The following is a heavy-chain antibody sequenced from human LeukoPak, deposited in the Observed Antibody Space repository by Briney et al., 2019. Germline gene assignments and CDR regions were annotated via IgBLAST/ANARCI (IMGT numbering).Heavy chain of an antibody. V-gene: IGHV3-53*04. J-gene: IGHJ4*02. CDR2: IYSGGST. CDR1: GFTVSSNY. CDR3: ARADSSSFDY. D-gene: IGHD6-6*01. Sequence: GGSLRLSCAASGFTVSSNYMSWVRQAPGKGLEWVSVIYSGGSTYYADFVKGRFTISRHNSKNTLYLQMNSLRAEDTAVYYCARADSSSFDYWGQGTLVTVSS.